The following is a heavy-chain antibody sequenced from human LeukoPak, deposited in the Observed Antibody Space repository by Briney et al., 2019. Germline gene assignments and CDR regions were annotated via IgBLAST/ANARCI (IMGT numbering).Heavy chain of an antibody. V-gene: IGHV4-31*03. J-gene: IGHJ4*02. CDR1: GGSISSGGYY. CDR2: IYYSGST. D-gene: IGHD5-18*01. Sequence: PSETLSLTCTVSGGSISSGGYYWSWIRQHPGKGLEWIGYIYYSGSTYYNPSLKSRVTISVDTSKNQFSLKLSSVTAADTAVYYCARGGWIQLGNYYFDYWGQGTLVTVSS. CDR3: ARGGWIQLGNYYFDY.